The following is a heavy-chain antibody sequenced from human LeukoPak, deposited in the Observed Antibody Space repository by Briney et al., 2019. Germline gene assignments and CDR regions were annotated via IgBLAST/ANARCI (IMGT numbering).Heavy chain of an antibody. CDR2: VYYSGST. Sequence: SETLSLTCSVSSGFITAYYWSWIRQPPGKGLEWIGYVYYSGSTEYNPSLRSRATISLDMSTHQFSLNLTSVTAADTAVYYCATNTGTVFDYWGQGALVTVSS. CDR1: SGFITAYY. D-gene: IGHD7-27*01. CDR3: ATNTGTVFDY. V-gene: IGHV4-59*01. J-gene: IGHJ4*02.